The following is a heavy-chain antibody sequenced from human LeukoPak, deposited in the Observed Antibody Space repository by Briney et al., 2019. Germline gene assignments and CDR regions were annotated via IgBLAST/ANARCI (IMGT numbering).Heavy chain of an antibody. J-gene: IGHJ4*02. CDR1: GGSISSYY. D-gene: IGHD5-18*01. CDR2: IYYSGST. Sequence: PSETLSLTCTVSGGSISSYYWSWIRKPPGKGLERIGYIYYSGSTNYNPSLKSRVTISVDTSKNQFSLKLSSVTAADTAVYYCARDPGSYGYYFDYWGQGTLVTVSS. CDR3: ARDPGSYGYYFDY. V-gene: IGHV4-59*01.